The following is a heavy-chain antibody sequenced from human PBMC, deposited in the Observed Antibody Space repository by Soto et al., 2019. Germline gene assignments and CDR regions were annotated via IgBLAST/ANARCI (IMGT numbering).Heavy chain of an antibody. Sequence: GSLRLSCAASGFTFSTYAMSWVRQAPEKGLEWVSAISGTGGSTYYADSVKGRFTISRDNSKNTLYLQMNSLRADDTAVYYCVKAGFCTSSTCYKFYQYYGLDVWGQGTTVTVSS. D-gene: IGHD2-2*02. V-gene: IGHV3-23*01. J-gene: IGHJ6*02. CDR3: VKAGFCTSSTCYKFYQYYGLDV. CDR1: GFTFSTYA. CDR2: ISGTGGST.